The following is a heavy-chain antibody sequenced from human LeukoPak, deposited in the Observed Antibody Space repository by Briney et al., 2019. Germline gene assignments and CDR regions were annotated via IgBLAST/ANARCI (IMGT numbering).Heavy chain of an antibody. D-gene: IGHD1-14*01. CDR3: ARHGTISSESYFDY. CDR2: IHNSGRT. Sequence: SETLSLTCSVSGGSVSSYYWSWIRQSPGKGLEWIGYIHNSGRTYYNPSLKSRVTGFVDTSKNQVSLRLSSVTAADTAVYYCARHGTISSESYFDYWGQGALVTVSS. V-gene: IGHV4-59*08. CDR1: GGSVSSYY. J-gene: IGHJ4*02.